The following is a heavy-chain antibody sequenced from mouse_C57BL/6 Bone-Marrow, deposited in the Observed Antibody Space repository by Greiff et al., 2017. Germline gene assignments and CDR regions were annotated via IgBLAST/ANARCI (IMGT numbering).Heavy chain of an antibody. CDR1: GYAFSSSW. CDR3: ARKGGSSYPLYAMDY. CDR2: IYPGDGDT. V-gene: IGHV1-82*01. J-gene: IGHJ4*01. Sequence: VQGVESGPELVKPGASVKISCKASGYAFSSSWMNWVKQRPGKGLEWIGRIYPGDGDTNYNGKFKGKATLTADKSSSTAYMQLSSLTSEDSAVYFCARKGGSSYPLYAMDYWGQGTSVTVSS. D-gene: IGHD1-1*01.